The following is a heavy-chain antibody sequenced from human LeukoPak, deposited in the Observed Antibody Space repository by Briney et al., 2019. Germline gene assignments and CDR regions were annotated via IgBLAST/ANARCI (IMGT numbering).Heavy chain of an antibody. CDR3: ARGADYGDYADYYYYYYMDV. Sequence: ASVKVSCKASGGTFSSYAISWVRQAPGQGLEWMGGIIPIFGTANYAQKFQGRVTITADESTSTAYMELSSLRSEDTAVYYCARGADYGDYADYYYYYYMDVWGKGTTVTVSS. CDR1: GGTFSSYA. V-gene: IGHV1-69*13. J-gene: IGHJ6*03. CDR2: IIPIFGTA. D-gene: IGHD4-17*01.